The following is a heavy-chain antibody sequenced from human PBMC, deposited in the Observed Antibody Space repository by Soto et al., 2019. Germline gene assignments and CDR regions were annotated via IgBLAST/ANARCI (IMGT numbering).Heavy chain of an antibody. CDR3: ARGVGPSPPWFDP. V-gene: IGHV1-69*13. CDR1: GGTFSSYA. CDR2: ITPICGTA. Sequence: GASVKVSCKASGGTFSSYAISWVRQAPGQGLEWMGGITPICGTANYAQKFQGRVTITADESTSTAYMELSSLRSEDTAVYYCARGVGPSPPWFDPWGQGTLVTVSS. J-gene: IGHJ5*02.